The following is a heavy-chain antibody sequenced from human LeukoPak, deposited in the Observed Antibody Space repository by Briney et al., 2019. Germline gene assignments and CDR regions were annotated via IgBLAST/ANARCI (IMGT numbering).Heavy chain of an antibody. CDR3: ARARAAFDI. CDR2: ISGSGGST. V-gene: IGHV3-23*01. J-gene: IGHJ3*02. Sequence: GGTLRLSCAASGFTFSSYGMSWVRQAPGKGLEWVSAISGSGGSTYYADSVKGRFTISRDNAKNSLYLQMNSLRAEDTAVYYCARARAAFDIWGQGTMVTVSS. CDR1: GFTFSSYG.